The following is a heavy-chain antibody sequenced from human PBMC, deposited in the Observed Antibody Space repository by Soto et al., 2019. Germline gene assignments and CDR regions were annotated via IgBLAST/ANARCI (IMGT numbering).Heavy chain of an antibody. J-gene: IGHJ3*02. CDR1: GFTFSNFG. V-gene: IGHV3-30*18. CDR3: AKDKLSSTDAFDS. CDR2: ISYDGSNK. Sequence: PGGSLRLSCVASGFTFSNFGMHWVRQAPGKGLEWVALISYDGSNKYYADSVKGRFTISRDTSKNTLYLQMSSLRAEDTAVYYCAKDKLSSTDAFDSWGQGTMVTVSS.